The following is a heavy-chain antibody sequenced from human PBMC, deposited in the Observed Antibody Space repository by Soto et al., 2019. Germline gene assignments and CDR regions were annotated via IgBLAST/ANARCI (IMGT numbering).Heavy chain of an antibody. D-gene: IGHD7-27*01. V-gene: IGHV4-61*03. CDR2: ISYTGRT. CDR3: AREWGLLPYYGMNV. CDR1: GDSVTSGSYY. Sequence: ETLSLTCIVSGDSVTSGSYYWTWLRQPPGKGLEWIGYISYTGRTKYNPSLQSRVTISVDTSKNDFSLNLSSVTAADTAVYFCAREWGLLPYYGMNVWGHGTAVTLSS. J-gene: IGHJ6*02.